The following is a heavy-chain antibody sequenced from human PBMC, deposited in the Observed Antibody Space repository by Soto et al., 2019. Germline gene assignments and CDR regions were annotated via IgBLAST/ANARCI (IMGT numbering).Heavy chain of an antibody. D-gene: IGHD3-3*01. CDR1: GDSVSSVGFH. J-gene: IGHJ4*02. CDR2: IYNGGST. CDR3: ARAPVGLDTISYFDY. Sequence: QVQLQESGPGLVKPSETLSLTCTVSGDSVSSVGFHWAWLRRPPGKGLEWIGYIYNGGSTYYRPSLESRMHMSLDPTRNHYSLRLTSVAAADTAVYFCARAPVGLDTISYFDYWGQGKLVTVSS. V-gene: IGHV4-30-4*01.